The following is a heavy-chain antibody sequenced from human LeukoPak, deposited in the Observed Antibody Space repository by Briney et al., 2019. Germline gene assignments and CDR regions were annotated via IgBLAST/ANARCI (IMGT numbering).Heavy chain of an antibody. CDR1: GFTFDDYA. J-gene: IGHJ4*02. D-gene: IGHD2-2*01. Sequence: GGSLRLSCAASGFTFDDYAMHWVRQAPGKGLEWVSGISWNSGSIGYADSVKGRFTISRDNAKNSLYLQMNSLRAEDTAVYYSAKARGRYQLRIDYWGQGTLVTVSS. V-gene: IGHV3-9*01. CDR2: ISWNSGSI. CDR3: AKARGRYQLRIDY.